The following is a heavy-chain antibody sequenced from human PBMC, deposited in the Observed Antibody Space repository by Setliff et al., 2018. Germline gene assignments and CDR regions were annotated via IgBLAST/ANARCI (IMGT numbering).Heavy chain of an antibody. Sequence: SETLSLTCTVSGASPSSGTYYWGWIRQPPGKGLEWIGRIYYRGDTYYNASLKGRLTISVDTAQNQFSLRLTSVTAADTAVYYCARTGTYGYFDYWGQGALVTVS. J-gene: IGHJ4*02. CDR3: ARTGTYGYFDY. D-gene: IGHD1-1*01. V-gene: IGHV4-39*01. CDR2: IYYRGDT. CDR1: GASPSSGTYY.